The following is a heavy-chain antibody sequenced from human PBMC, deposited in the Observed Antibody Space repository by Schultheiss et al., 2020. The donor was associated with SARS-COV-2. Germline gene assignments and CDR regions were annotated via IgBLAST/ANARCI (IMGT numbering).Heavy chain of an antibody. CDR1: GFTFSSYA. CDR2: ISYDGSNK. CDR3: AKGGPPYNWNDQNFDY. J-gene: IGHJ4*02. Sequence: GESLKISCAASGFTFSSYAMSWVRQAPGKGLEWVAVISYDGSNKYYADSVKGRFTISRDNSKNMLYVQMNNLRVEDTAVYYCAKGGPPYNWNDQNFDYWGQGTLVTVSS. V-gene: IGHV3-30*18. D-gene: IGHD1-20*01.